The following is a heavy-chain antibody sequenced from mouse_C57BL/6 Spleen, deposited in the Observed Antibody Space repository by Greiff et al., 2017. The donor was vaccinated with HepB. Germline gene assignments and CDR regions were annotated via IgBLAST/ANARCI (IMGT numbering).Heavy chain of an antibody. CDR1: GYTFTSYW. CDR3: ARGGDHANYDYYAMDY. V-gene: IGHV1-69*01. Sequence: QVQLQQPGAELVMPGASVKLSCKASGYTFTSYWMHWVKQRPGQGLEWIGEIDPSDSYTNYNQKFKGKSTLSVDKSSSTAYMQLSSLTSEDSAVYYCARGGDHANYDYYAMDYWGQGTSVTVSS. CDR2: IDPSDSYT. D-gene: IGHD2-1*01. J-gene: IGHJ4*01.